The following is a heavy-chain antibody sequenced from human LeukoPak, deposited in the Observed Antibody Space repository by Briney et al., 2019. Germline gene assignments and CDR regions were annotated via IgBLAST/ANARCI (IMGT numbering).Heavy chain of an antibody. V-gene: IGHV3-11*01. CDR2: ISTSGSNI. D-gene: IGHD3-22*01. Sequence: GGSLRLSCAASGFTFSDYYMSWIRQAPGEGLEWVSYISTSGSNIYYADSMKGRFTISRDNAKNSLYLQMNSLRAEDTAVYYCARGAKYYYDSSGYYIFDSWGQGTLVTVSS. CDR1: GFTFSDYY. J-gene: IGHJ4*02. CDR3: ARGAKYYYDSSGYYIFDS.